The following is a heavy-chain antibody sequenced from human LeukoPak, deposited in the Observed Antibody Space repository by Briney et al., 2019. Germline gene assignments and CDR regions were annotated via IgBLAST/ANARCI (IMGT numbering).Heavy chain of an antibody. D-gene: IGHD4/OR15-4a*01. V-gene: IGHV4-59*01. CDR2: VYYSGTT. CDR3: AREDPQTRVPEGMDV. CDR1: GGSISYYY. Sequence: NPSETLSLTCTVSGGSISYYYWSWIRQSPGKGLEWLGYVYYSGTTNYNPSLKSRVTISVDTSKNQFSLQLRSVTAADTAVYYCAREDPQTRVPEGMDVWGQGTTVTVSS. J-gene: IGHJ6*02.